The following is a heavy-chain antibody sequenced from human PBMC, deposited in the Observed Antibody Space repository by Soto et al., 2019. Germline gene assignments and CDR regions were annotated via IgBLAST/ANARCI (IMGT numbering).Heavy chain of an antibody. Sequence: QVQLVESGGGVVQPGGSLRLSCAASGFAFSTYSMHWVRQAPGKGLERVAIILFDGSDKYYADSVRGRFTISRDNFKNTLYLQMNSLRAEDTAVYYCVKDKPSLDYWGQGTLVTVSS. CDR3: VKDKPSLDY. J-gene: IGHJ4*02. CDR2: ILFDGSDK. CDR1: GFAFSTYS. V-gene: IGHV3-33*06.